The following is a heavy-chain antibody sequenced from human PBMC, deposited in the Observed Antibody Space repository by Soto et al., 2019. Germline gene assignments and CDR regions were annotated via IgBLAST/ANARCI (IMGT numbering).Heavy chain of an antibody. V-gene: IGHV4-61*08. D-gene: IGHD1-1*01. Sequence: SETLSLTCTVSGGSISSGAYFWSWIRQHPGKGLEWIGYIYYSGSTNYNPSLKSRVTISVDTSKNQFSLKLSSVTAADTAVYYCTRGTGDDYYYCYMDVWGKGTTVTVSS. J-gene: IGHJ6*03. CDR1: GGSISSGAYF. CDR2: IYYSGST. CDR3: TRGTGDDYYYCYMDV.